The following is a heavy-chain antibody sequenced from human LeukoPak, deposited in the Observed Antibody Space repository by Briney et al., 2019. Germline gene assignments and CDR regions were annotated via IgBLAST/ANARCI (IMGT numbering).Heavy chain of an antibody. CDR2: IYYSGST. CDR1: GGSISSYY. V-gene: IGHV4-59*12. Sequence: SETLCLTCTVSGGSISSYYWSWIRQPPGKGLEWIGYIYYSGSTNYNPSLKSRVTISVDTSKNQFSLKLSSVTAADTAVYYCARGRLYDSSGYSTANFDYWGQGTLVTVSS. CDR3: ARGRLYDSSGYSTANFDY. J-gene: IGHJ4*02. D-gene: IGHD3-22*01.